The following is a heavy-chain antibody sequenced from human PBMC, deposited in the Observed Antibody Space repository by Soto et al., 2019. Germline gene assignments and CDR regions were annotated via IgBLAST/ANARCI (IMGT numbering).Heavy chain of an antibody. CDR1: GFTFSSYG. V-gene: IGHV3-30*18. Sequence: QVPLVESGGGAVQPGRSLRLSCAASGFTFSSYGMHWVRQAPGKGLEWVAVISYDGSNKYYADSVKGRFTISRDNSKNTLYLQMNSLRAEDTAVYYCAKDGYSSSWYSHYFDYWGQGTLVTVSS. D-gene: IGHD6-13*01. J-gene: IGHJ4*02. CDR2: ISYDGSNK. CDR3: AKDGYSSSWYSHYFDY.